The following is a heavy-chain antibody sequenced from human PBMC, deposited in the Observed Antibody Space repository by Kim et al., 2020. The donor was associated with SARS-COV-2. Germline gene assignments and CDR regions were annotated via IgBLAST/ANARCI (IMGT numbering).Heavy chain of an antibody. D-gene: IGHD2-21*02. CDR2: IKSKTDGGTT. V-gene: IGHV3-15*01. J-gene: IGHJ4*02. Sequence: GGSLRLSCAASGFTFSNAWMSWVRQAPGKGLEWVGRIKSKTDGGTTDYAAPVKGRFTISRDDSKNTLYLQMNSLKTEDTAVYYCTTGGLCGGDCFRVYWGQGTLVTVSS. CDR1: GFTFSNAW. CDR3: TTGGLCGGDCFRVY.